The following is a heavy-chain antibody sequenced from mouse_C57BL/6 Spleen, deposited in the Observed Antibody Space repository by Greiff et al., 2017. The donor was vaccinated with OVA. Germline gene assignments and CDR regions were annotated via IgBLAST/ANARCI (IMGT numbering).Heavy chain of an antibody. CDR3: ARHEKATEAMDY. Sequence: QVQLQQSGAELVRPGTSVKESCKASGYTFTEYTIHWVKQRSGQGLEWIGWFYPGSGSIKYNEKFKDKATLTADKSSSTVYMELSRLTSEDSAVYFCARHEKATEAMDYWGQGTSVTVSS. CDR1: GYTFTEYT. CDR2: FYPGSGSI. V-gene: IGHV1-62-2*01. J-gene: IGHJ4*01.